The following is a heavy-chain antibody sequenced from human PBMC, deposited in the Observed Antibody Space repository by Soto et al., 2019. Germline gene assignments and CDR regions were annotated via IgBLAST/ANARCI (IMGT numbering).Heavy chain of an antibody. CDR2: IYYSGST. CDR3: AISYLSSVGMDV. V-gene: IGHV4-30-4*01. CDR1: GGSISSGDYY. D-gene: IGHD3-10*01. J-gene: IGHJ6*02. Sequence: SETLSLTCTVSGGSISSGDYYWSWIRQPPGKGLEWIGYIYYSGSTYYNPSLKGRVTISVDTSKNQFSLKLSSVTAADTAVYYCAISYLSSVGMDVWGQGTTVTVSS.